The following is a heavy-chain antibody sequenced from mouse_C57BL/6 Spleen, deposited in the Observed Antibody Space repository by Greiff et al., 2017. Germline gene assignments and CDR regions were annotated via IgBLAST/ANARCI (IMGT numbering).Heavy chain of an antibody. CDR3: AREGTVVATDYFDY. CDR2: ISYDGSN. V-gene: IGHV3-6*01. CDR1: GYSITSGYY. Sequence: DVKLQESGPGLVKPSQSLSFTCSVTGYSITSGYYWNWIRQFPGNKLEWMGYISYDGSNNYNPSLKNRISITRDTSKNQFFLKLNSVTTEDTATYYCAREGTVVATDYFDYWGQGTTLTVSS. J-gene: IGHJ2*01. D-gene: IGHD1-1*01.